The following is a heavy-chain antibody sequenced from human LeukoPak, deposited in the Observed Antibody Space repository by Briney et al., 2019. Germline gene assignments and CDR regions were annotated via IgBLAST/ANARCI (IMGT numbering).Heavy chain of an antibody. Sequence: PGESLKISCKGSGYSFTSYWIGWVRRMPGKGLEWMGIIYPGDSDTRYSPSFQGQVTISADKSISTAYLQWSSLKAPDTAMYYCARERVSDDYVWGSYWNWGQGTLVTVSS. CDR1: GYSFTSYW. CDR3: ARERVSDDYVWGSYWN. CDR2: IYPGDSDT. V-gene: IGHV5-51*01. D-gene: IGHD3-16*01. J-gene: IGHJ4*02.